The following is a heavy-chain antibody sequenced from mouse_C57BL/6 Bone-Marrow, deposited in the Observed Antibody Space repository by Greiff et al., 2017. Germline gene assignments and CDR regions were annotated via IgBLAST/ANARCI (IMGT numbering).Heavy chain of an antibody. J-gene: IGHJ4*01. D-gene: IGHD2-4*01. CDR1: GYTFTSYW. Sequence: QVQLQQPGAELVMPGASVKLSCKASGYTFTSYWMHWVKQRPGQGLEWIGEIDPSDSYTNYNQKFKGKSTLTVDKSSSTAYMQLSSLPSEDSAVYYCSRCDYDWGFYAMDYWGQGTSVTVSS. CDR2: IDPSDSYT. CDR3: SRCDYDWGFYAMDY. V-gene: IGHV1-69*01.